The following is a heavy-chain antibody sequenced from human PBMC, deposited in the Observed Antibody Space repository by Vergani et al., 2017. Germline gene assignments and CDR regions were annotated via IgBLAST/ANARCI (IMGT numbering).Heavy chain of an antibody. CDR1: SYSIRRGYY. CDR2: IYHSGST. V-gene: IGHV4-38-2*01. CDR3: ARSDGFTLVC. Sequence: QVQLQESGPGLVKPSETLSLTCAVSSYSIRRGYYWGWIRQPPGKGLEWIGTIYHSGSTFYNPSLRSRVTISVDMSKNQFSLYLSSVTAADTAVYFCARSDGFTLVCWSQGILVTVSS. J-gene: IGHJ4*02. D-gene: IGHD5-24*01.